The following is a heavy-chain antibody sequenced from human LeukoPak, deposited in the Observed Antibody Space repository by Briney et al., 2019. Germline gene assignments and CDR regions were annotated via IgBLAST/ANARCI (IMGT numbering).Heavy chain of an antibody. J-gene: IGHJ5*02. D-gene: IGHD3-3*01. CDR2: MNPNSGNT. CDR3: AGDYYDFWSGYYPNTNWFDP. CDR1: GYTFTSYD. Sequence: ASVKVSCKASGYTFTSYDINWVRQATGQGLEWMGWMNPNSGNTGYAQKFQGRVTMTRNTSISTAYMELSSLRSEDTAVYYCAGDYYDFWSGYYPNTNWFDPWGQGTLVTVSS. V-gene: IGHV1-8*01.